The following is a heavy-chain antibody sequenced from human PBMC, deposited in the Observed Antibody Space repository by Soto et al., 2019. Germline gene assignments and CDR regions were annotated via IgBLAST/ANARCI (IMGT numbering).Heavy chain of an antibody. Sequence: QVQLVESGGAVVQPGRSLRLSCAASGSTFSSYGMHWVRQAPGKGLEWVAVISYDGSNKYYADSVKGRFTISRDNSKNTLYLQMNSLRAQDTAVYYCAKAQGPEGPYYYYGMDVWGRGSTVTVSS. CDR3: AKAQGPEGPYYYYGMDV. CDR1: GSTFSSYG. J-gene: IGHJ6*02. CDR2: ISYDGSNK. V-gene: IGHV3-30*18.